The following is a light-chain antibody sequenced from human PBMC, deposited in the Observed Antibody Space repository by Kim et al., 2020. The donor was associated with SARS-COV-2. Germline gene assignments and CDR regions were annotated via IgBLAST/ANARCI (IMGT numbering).Light chain of an antibody. V-gene: IGKV1-39*01. Sequence: DIQMTQSPSSLAASVGDRVTIACRASQSISTYWYWYQQKPGKAPKLLIYAASTLQSGLPSRFSGSGSGTDFTLTISRLQPEDFAIYYCQQSHTTPLLTFGGGTKVDIK. CDR2: AAS. CDR3: QQSHTTPLLT. CDR1: QSISTY. J-gene: IGKJ4*01.